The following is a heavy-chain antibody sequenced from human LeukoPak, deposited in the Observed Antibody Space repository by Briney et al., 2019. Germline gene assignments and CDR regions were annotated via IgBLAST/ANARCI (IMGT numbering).Heavy chain of an antibody. Sequence: SETLSLTCTVSGGSISSYYWSWIRQPPGKGLECMGYIYYSGSTNYNPSLKSRVTISVDTSKNQFSLKLSSVTAADTAVYYCARSPPLGYCSGGSCPHNWFDPWGQGTLVTVSS. J-gene: IGHJ5*02. CDR1: GGSISSYY. CDR2: IYYSGST. V-gene: IGHV4-59*08. CDR3: ARSPPLGYCSGGSCPHNWFDP. D-gene: IGHD2-15*01.